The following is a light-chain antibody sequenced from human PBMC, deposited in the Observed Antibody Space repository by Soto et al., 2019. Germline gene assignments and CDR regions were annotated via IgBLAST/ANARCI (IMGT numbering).Light chain of an antibody. CDR2: DVS. V-gene: IGLV2-14*01. CDR1: SGDIGDYNY. Sequence: QSVLTQPASVSGSPGQSITISCVGTSGDIGDYNYVSWYQQHPGKVPKVIIYDVSNRPSGVSYRFSGTKSGNTASLTVSGLQAEDEADYHCTSYAGNNNLVFGGGTKLTVL. J-gene: IGLJ2*01. CDR3: TSYAGNNNLV.